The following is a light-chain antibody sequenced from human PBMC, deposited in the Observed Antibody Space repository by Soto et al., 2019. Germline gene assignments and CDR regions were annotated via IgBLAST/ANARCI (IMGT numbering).Light chain of an antibody. V-gene: IGKV1-5*03. J-gene: IGKJ1*01. CDR1: QVIRND. CDR3: QQYNAYSWT. CDR2: EAS. Sequence: IQMTQSPSSLSASVGDRVTITCRASQVIRNDLGWYQQKPGKAPKLLIYEASNLERGVPSRFGGSGSGTEFTLTISSLQPDDFATYYCQQYNAYSWTFGQGTKVDIK.